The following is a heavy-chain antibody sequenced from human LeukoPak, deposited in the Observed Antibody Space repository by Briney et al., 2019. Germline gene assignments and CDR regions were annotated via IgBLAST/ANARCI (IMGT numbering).Heavy chain of an antibody. CDR2: ISNDGNNK. Sequence: PGRSLRLSCVASEFTFNSYGMHWVRQAPGKGLEWVAVISNDGNNKYYADSVKGRFTISRDNSKNTLFLQMNSLRAEDTAVYYCAKPYYYGSGANYFDYWGQGTLVTVSS. V-gene: IGHV3-30*18. CDR3: AKPYYYGSGANYFDY. J-gene: IGHJ4*02. D-gene: IGHD3-10*01. CDR1: EFTFNSYG.